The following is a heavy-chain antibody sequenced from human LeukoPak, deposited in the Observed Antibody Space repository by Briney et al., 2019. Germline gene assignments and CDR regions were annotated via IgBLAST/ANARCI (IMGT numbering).Heavy chain of an antibody. CDR3: AREDQRYDFWSGYYDFDY. Sequence: GGSLRLSCAASGFTFSSYSMNWVRQAPGKGLEWVSYISSSSSTIYYADSVKGRFTISRNNAKNSLYLQINSLRAEDTAVYYCAREDQRYDFWSGYYDFDYWGQGTLVTVSS. D-gene: IGHD3-3*01. CDR2: ISSSSSTI. J-gene: IGHJ4*02. CDR1: GFTFSSYS. V-gene: IGHV3-48*01.